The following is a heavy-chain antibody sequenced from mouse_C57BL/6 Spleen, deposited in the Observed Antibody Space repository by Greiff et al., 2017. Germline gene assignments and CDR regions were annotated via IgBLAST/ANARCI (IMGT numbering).Heavy chain of an antibody. CDR1: GYTFTSYW. D-gene: IGHD1-1*01. J-gene: IGHJ3*01. Sequence: QVQLQQPGAELVKPGASVKMSCKASGYTFTSYWITWVKQRPGQGLEWIGDIYPGSGSTNYNEKFKSKATLTVDTSSSTAYMQLSSLTSEDSAVYYCARYYYGCSPAWFAYWGQGTLVTVSA. CDR2: IYPGSGST. V-gene: IGHV1-55*01. CDR3: ARYYYGCSPAWFAY.